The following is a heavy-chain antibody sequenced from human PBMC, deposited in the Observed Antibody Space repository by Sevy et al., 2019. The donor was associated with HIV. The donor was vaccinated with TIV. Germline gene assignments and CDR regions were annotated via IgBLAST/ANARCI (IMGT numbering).Heavy chain of an antibody. CDR3: SRETWYFAN. D-gene: IGHD6-13*01. Sequence: ASVKFSCKTSGYTFTAYHMHWMRQAPGQGLEWMGWVYPNSGDTGYAQKFQGRVTMTTDTSINTVYMELSGLRSDDTAMYYCSRETWYFANWGQGTLVTVSS. CDR2: VYPNSGDT. V-gene: IGHV1-2*02. CDR1: GYTFTAYH. J-gene: IGHJ4*02.